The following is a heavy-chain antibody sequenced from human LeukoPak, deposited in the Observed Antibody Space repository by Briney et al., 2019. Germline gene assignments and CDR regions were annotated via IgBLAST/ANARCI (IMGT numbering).Heavy chain of an antibody. J-gene: IGHJ4*02. CDR2: ISSSSSI. CDR1: GFTFSSYS. Sequence: GESLRLSCAASGFTFSSYSMNWVRQAPGKGLEWVSSISSSSSIYYADSVKGRFTISRDNAKNSLYLQMNSLRAEDTAVYYCTSYSGLDNWGQGTLVTVSS. V-gene: IGHV3-21*01. D-gene: IGHD5-12*01. CDR3: TSYSGLDN.